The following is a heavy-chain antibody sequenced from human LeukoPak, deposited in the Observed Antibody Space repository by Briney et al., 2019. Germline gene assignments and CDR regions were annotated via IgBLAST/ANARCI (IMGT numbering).Heavy chain of an antibody. CDR2: IIPILGIA. V-gene: IGHV1-69*04. D-gene: IGHD3-3*01. Sequence: SVKVSCKASGGTFSSYAISWVRQAPGQGLEWMGRIIPILGIANYAQKFQGRVTITADKSTSTAYMELSSLRSEDTAVYYCARGSSASGYLDAFDIWGQGTMVTVPS. J-gene: IGHJ3*02. CDR3: ARGSSASGYLDAFDI. CDR1: GGTFSSYA.